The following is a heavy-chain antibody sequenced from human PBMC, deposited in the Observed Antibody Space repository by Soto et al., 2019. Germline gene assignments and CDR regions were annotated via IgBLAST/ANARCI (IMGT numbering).Heavy chain of an antibody. CDR2: MYYSGST. V-gene: IGHV4-59*08. CDR1: GGSISSYY. CDR3: ARHLVDDAFDI. J-gene: IGHJ3*02. Sequence: QVQVQESGPGLVKPSETLSLTCTVSGGSISSYYWSWIRQPPGKGLEWIGYMYYSGSTSHNPSLKSRVTISIDTSKNQFSLKLSSVTAADTALYYCARHLVDDAFDIWGQGTMVTVSS.